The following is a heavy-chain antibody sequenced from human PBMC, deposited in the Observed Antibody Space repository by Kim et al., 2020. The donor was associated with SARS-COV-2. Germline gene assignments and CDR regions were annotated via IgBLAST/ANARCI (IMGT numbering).Heavy chain of an antibody. J-gene: IGHJ3*02. CDR2: ISWDGGST. Sequence: GGSLRLSCAASGFTFDDYAMHWVRQAPGKGLEWVSLISWDGGSTYYADSVKGRFTISRDNSKNSLYLQMNSLRAEDTALYYCATLTGSDSSWGGVDAFDIWGQGTMVTVSS. CDR1: GFTFDDYA. V-gene: IGHV3-43D*03. D-gene: IGHD3-22*01. CDR3: ATLTGSDSSWGGVDAFDI.